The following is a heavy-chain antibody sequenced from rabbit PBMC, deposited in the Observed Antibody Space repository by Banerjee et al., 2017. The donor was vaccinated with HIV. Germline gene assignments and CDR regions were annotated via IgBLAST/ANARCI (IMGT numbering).Heavy chain of an antibody. Sequence: QSLEESGGDLVKPGASLTLTCTASGFSFSSYYYMCWVRQAPGKGLELIACIYGGSSGITYYASWAKGRFTISKTSSTTVTLQMTSLTAADTATYFCARCGYGDGDYVCAFNFWGQGTLVTVS. J-gene: IGHJ3*01. D-gene: IGHD2-1*01. CDR3: ARCGYGDGDYVCAFNF. V-gene: IGHV1S40*01. CDR2: IYGGSSGIT. CDR1: GFSFSSYYY.